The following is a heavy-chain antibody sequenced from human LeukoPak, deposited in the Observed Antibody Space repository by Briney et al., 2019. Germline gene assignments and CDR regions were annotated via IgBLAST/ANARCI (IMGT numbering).Heavy chain of an antibody. J-gene: IGHJ4*02. CDR3: ARDQMISAAGLDY. CDR1: GFAFSSFA. Sequence: GGSLRLSCTASGFAFSSFAMHWVRQAPGKGLEWVAVISYDGSNKYFADSVKGRFTISRDNSKNTLYLQMNSLRAEDTAVYYCARDQMISAAGLDYWGQGTLVTVSS. CDR2: ISYDGSNK. D-gene: IGHD6-13*01. V-gene: IGHV3-30-3*01.